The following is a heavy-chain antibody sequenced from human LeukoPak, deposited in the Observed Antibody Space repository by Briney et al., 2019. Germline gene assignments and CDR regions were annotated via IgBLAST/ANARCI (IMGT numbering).Heavy chain of an antibody. CDR1: GFTFSSYA. V-gene: IGHV3-30*04. J-gene: IGHJ4*02. CDR2: ISDDGRNI. D-gene: IGHD1-7*01. CDR3: ARAKLRDTFDY. Sequence: GRSLRLSCAASGFTFSSYAMHWVRQAPGRGPEWVAVISDDGRNIYYADSVKGRFTISSDNSKNTLYLQMNSLRAEDTAVYYCARAKLRDTFDYWGQGTLVTVSS.